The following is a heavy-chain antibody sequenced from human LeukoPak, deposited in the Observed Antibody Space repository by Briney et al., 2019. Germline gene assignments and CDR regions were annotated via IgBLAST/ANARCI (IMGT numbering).Heavy chain of an antibody. J-gene: IGHJ3*02. CDR1: GFTFSSYW. V-gene: IGHV3-7*03. CDR3: ARVDDSSGYYYSDAFDI. CDR2: IKQDGSEK. D-gene: IGHD3-22*01. Sequence: GGSLRLSRAASGFTFSSYWMSWVRQAPGKGLEWVANIKQDGSEKYYVDSVKGRFTISRDNAKNSLYLQMNSLRAEDTAVYYCARVDDSSGYYYSDAFDIWGQGTMVTVSS.